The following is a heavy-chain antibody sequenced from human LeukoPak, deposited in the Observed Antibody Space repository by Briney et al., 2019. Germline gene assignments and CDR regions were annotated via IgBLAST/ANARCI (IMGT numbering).Heavy chain of an antibody. Sequence: GGSLRLSCAAPGFTLSSYWMHWVRQAPGKGLVWVSRINSDGSSTSYADSVKGRFTISRDNAKNTLYLQMNSLRAEDTAVYYCARPSGYYDSSVAFDIWGQGTMVTVFS. J-gene: IGHJ3*02. D-gene: IGHD3-22*01. CDR2: INSDGSST. CDR3: ARPSGYYDSSVAFDI. CDR1: GFTLSSYW. V-gene: IGHV3-74*01.